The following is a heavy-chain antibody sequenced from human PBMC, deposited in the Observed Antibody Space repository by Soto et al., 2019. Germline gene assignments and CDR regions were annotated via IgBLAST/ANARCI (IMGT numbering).Heavy chain of an antibody. CDR3: VKDGIQTVTFDY. J-gene: IGHJ4*01. CDR1: GFTFSDFA. Sequence: EVQLSESGGGLAQPGGSLRLSCEGSGFTFSDFAISWVRQAPGKGLEWVSVVSGNGDVTRYADSVKGRFATSRDNSKNTMFLQMNSLTAEDTAIYYCVKDGIQTVTFDYWGRGTLVTVSS. CDR2: VSGNGDVT. D-gene: IGHD4-17*01. V-gene: IGHV3-23*01.